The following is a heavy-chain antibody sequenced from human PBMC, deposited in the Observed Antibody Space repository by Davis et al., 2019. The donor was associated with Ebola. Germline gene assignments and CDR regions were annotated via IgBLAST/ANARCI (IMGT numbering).Heavy chain of an antibody. CDR1: EFTFSGYA. CDR3: ARDSQGYCTNGVCYGGYGMDV. CDR2: ISGSGGST. D-gene: IGHD2-8*01. V-gene: IGHV3-23*01. J-gene: IGHJ6*04. Sequence: GGSLRLSCAASEFTFSGYAMSWVRQAPGKGLEWVSAISGSGGSTYYADSVKGRFTISRDNSKNTLYLQMNSLRAEDTAVYYCARDSQGYCTNGVCYGGYGMDVWGKGTTVTVSS.